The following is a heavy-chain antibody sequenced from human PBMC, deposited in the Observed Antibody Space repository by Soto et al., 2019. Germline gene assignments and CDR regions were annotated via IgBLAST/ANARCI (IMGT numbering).Heavy chain of an antibody. CDR2: INHSGST. J-gene: IGHJ6*02. V-gene: IGHV4-34*01. D-gene: IGHD5-18*01. Sequence: QVQLQQWGAGLLKPSETLSLTCAVYGGSFSGYYWSWIRQPPGKGLEWIGEINHSGSTNYNPSHTSRVTIAXXTXKXXFALKPSSVTAADTAVYSCATLWDGDPAMVYGMDVWGQGTTVTVSS. CDR3: ATLWDGDPAMVYGMDV. CDR1: GGSFSGYY.